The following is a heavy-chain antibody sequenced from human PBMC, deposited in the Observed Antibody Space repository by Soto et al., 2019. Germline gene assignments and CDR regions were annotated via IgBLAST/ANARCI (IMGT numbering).Heavy chain of an antibody. CDR3: STGMLIRGHHYMDV. CDR1: GDSVSSNRAA. Sequence: SQTLSLTFGISGDSVSSNRAAWNWIRQCPSRGLEWLGRTYYRSKWYNEYAPSLKSRMTINSDTSKNQFSLQLNSVTPEDTAVYYCSTGMLIRGHHYMDVWG. CDR2: TYYRSKWYN. J-gene: IGHJ6*03. D-gene: IGHD3-10*01. V-gene: IGHV6-1*01.